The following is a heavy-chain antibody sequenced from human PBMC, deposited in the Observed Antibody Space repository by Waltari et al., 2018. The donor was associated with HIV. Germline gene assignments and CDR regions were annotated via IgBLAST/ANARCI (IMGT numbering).Heavy chain of an antibody. V-gene: IGHV4-38-2*02. CDR1: GYSISSGYF. J-gene: IGHJ5*02. CDR2: MFHNGST. CDR3: AREWGTLMVAWFDP. D-gene: IGHD3-10*01. Sequence: QVQLPESGPGLVKPSEPLSLTCAVSGYSISSGYFWGWNRQPPGKALEWIGSMFHNGSTYYNPSLKSRVTISVDTSKNQFSLKLSSVTSADTAIYYCAREWGTLMVAWFDPWGQGTLVTVSS.